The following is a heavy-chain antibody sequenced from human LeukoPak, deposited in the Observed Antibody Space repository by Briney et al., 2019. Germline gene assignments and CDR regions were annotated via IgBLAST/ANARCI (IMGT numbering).Heavy chain of an antibody. CDR3: ARARDGYNNSPFDY. CDR1: GFTFSSYS. Sequence: GGSLRLSCAASGFTFSSYSMNWVRQAPGKGLEWVSYISSSSSYIYYADSVKGRFTISRDNAKNSLYLQMNSLRAEDTAVYYCARARDGYNNSPFDYWGQGTLVTVSS. V-gene: IGHV3-21*01. D-gene: IGHD5-24*01. J-gene: IGHJ4*02. CDR2: ISSSSSYI.